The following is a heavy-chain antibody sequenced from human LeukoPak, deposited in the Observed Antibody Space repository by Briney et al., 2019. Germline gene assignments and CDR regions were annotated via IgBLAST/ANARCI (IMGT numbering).Heavy chain of an antibody. V-gene: IGHV4-34*01. CDR3: ASSARRITIFGVALDY. CDR1: GGSFSGYY. CDR2: INHSGST. J-gene: IGHJ4*02. D-gene: IGHD3-3*01. Sequence: PSETLSLTCAVYGGSFSGYYWSWLRQPPGKGLEWIGEINHSGSTNYNPSLKSRVTISVDTSKNQFSLKLSSVTAADTAVYYCASSARRITIFGVALDYWGQGTLVTVSS.